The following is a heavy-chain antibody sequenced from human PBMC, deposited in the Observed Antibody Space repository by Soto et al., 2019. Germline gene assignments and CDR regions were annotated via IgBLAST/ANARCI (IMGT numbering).Heavy chain of an antibody. D-gene: IGHD6-19*01. CDR1: GFTFSSYA. CDR2: ISGSGGTT. Sequence: EVQLLESGGGLVQPGGSLRLFCAASGFTFSSYAMSWVRQAPGKGLEWVSAISGSGGTTYYADSVKGRFTFSRDNSKNTLYLQMNSLRVEDTAVYYCAKTANGWFSAFDIWGQGTMVTVSS. CDR3: AKTANGWFSAFDI. V-gene: IGHV3-23*01. J-gene: IGHJ3*02.